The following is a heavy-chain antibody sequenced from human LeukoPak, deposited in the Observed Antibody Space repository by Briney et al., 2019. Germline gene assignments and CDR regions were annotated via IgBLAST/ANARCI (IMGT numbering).Heavy chain of an antibody. V-gene: IGHV3-20*04. CDR3: AKGYSYDFGHNVGDYYYYMDV. CDR1: GFTFDDYG. CDR2: SNWNGGST. Sequence: GGSLRLSCAASGFTFDDYGMSWVRQAPGKGLEWVAGSNWNGGSTGYADSVKGRFTISRDNAKNSLYLQMNSLRAEDTAVYYCAKGYSYDFGHNVGDYYYYMDVWGKGTTVTVSS. J-gene: IGHJ6*03. D-gene: IGHD5-18*01.